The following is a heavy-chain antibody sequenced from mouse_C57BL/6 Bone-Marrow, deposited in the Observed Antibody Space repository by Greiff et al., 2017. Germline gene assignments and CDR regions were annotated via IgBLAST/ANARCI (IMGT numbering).Heavy chain of an antibody. V-gene: IGHV3-6*01. Sequence: EVHLVESGPGLVKPSQSLSLTCSVTGYSITSGYYWNWIRQFPGNKLEWMGYISYDGSNNYNPSLKNRISITRDTSKNQFFLKLNSVTTEDTATYYCAREGDDGYPYFDYWGQGTTLTVSS. D-gene: IGHD2-3*01. J-gene: IGHJ2*01. CDR3: AREGDDGYPYFDY. CDR2: ISYDGSN. CDR1: GYSITSGYY.